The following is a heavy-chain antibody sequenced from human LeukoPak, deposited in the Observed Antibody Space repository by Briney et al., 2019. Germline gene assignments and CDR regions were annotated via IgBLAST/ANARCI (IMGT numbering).Heavy chain of an antibody. Sequence: GGSLRLSCAASGFTFSSYAMHWVRQAPGEGLEWVAVISYDGNNKYYADSVKGRFTISRDNSKNTLYLQMNSLRAEDTAVYYCARDSGDYGDNNIDYWGQGTLVTVSS. J-gene: IGHJ4*02. CDR2: ISYDGNNK. V-gene: IGHV3-30*04. CDR1: GFTFSSYA. CDR3: ARDSGDYGDNNIDY. D-gene: IGHD4-17*01.